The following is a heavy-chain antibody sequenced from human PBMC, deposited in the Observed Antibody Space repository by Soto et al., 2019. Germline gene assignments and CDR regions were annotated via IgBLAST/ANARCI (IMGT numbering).Heavy chain of an antibody. J-gene: IGHJ4*02. V-gene: IGHV3-74*01. D-gene: IGHD4-17*01. Sequence: EVQLVESGGGLVQPGGSLRLSCAASGFTFSSYWMHWVRQAPGKGLVWVSRINSDGSSTSYADSVKGRFTISRDNAKNTLYLNMNILRAEDTAMYYGARDGYGDYPVDYWGQGTLVTVSS. CDR2: INSDGSST. CDR1: GFTFSSYW. CDR3: ARDGYGDYPVDY.